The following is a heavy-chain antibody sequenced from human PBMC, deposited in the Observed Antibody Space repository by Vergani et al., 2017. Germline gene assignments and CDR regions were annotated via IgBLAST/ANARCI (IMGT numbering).Heavy chain of an antibody. D-gene: IGHD4-23*01. J-gene: IGHJ4*02. CDR3: AKEPPYGGNIVRSAPGREDY. V-gene: IGHV3-23*01. Sequence: EVQLLESGGGLVQPGGSLRLSCAASGFPFSSYAMSWVRQAPGNGLEWVSAISGSGGSTYYADSVKGRFTISRDNSKKTLYLQMNSLRAEDTAVYSCAKEPPYGGNIVRSAPGREDYWGQGTLVTVSS. CDR1: GFPFSSYA. CDR2: ISGSGGST.